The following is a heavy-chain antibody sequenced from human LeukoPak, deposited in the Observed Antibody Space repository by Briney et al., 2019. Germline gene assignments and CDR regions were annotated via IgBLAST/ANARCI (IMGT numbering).Heavy chain of an antibody. CDR2: INHSGST. CDR3: ARGNILTGYCFDY. V-gene: IGHV4-34*01. CDR1: GGSFSGYY. Sequence: SETLSLTCAVYGGSFSGYYWSWIRQPPGKGLEWIGEINHSGSTNYNPSLKSRVTISVDTSKNQFSLKLSSVAAADTAVYYCARGNILTGYCFDYWGQGSLVTVSS. J-gene: IGHJ4*02. D-gene: IGHD3-9*01.